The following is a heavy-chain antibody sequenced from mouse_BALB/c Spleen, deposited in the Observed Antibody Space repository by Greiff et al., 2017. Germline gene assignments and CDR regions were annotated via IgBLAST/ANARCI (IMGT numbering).Heavy chain of an antibody. D-gene: IGHD1-1*01. CDR3: ARAPFYYGSSLYAMDY. CDR1: GFTFSDYY. V-gene: IGHV5-4*02. CDR2: ISDGGSYT. J-gene: IGHJ4*01. Sequence: EVKVEESGGGLVQPGGSLKLSCAASGFTFSDYYMYWVRQTPEKRLEWVATISDGGSYTYYPDSVKGRFTISRDNAKNNLYLQMSSLKSEDTAMYYCARAPFYYGSSLYAMDYWGQGTSVTVSS.